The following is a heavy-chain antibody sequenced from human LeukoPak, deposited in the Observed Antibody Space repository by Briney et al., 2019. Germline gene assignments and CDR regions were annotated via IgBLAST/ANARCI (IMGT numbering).Heavy chain of an antibody. Sequence: SETLSLTCAVYGGSFSGYYWSWMRQPPGKGLEWIGEINHSGSTNYNPPLKSRATISVDTSKNQFSLKLSSVTAADTAVYYCARGFTAYFDYWGQGTLVTVSS. D-gene: IGHD3-16*01. CDR2: INHSGST. CDR1: GGSFSGYY. V-gene: IGHV4-34*01. CDR3: ARGFTAYFDY. J-gene: IGHJ4*02.